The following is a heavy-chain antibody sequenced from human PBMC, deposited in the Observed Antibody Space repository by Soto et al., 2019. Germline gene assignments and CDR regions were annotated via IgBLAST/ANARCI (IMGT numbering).Heavy chain of an antibody. CDR2: IYYSVST. V-gene: IGHV4-31*03. J-gene: IGHJ5*02. D-gene: IGHD2-2*01. CDR3: ARGGTSGKYNWFDP. Sequence: SETLSLTCTVYGGSISSGGYYWSWILQHPGKGLEWIGYIYYSVSTYYNPSLKSRVTISVDTSKNQFSMKLSSVTAADTAVYYCARGGTSGKYNWFDPLGERTLVTVSS. CDR1: GGSISSGGYY.